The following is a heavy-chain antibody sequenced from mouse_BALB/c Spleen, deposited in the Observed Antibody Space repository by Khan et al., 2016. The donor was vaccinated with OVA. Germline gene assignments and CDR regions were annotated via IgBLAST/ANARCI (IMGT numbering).Heavy chain of an antibody. CDR1: GYTFTSYT. CDR3: VREGAYYRSDGWFAY. J-gene: IGHJ3*01. D-gene: IGHD2-14*01. Sequence: VQLQQSGAELARPGASVKMSCKASGYTFTSYTMHWVRQRPGQALEWIGQINPSNNYTNYNQNFKDKAALIVDKSSSTAYMQLSSLTSEDSAVYYCVREGAYYRSDGWFAYWGQGTLVTVSA. V-gene: IGHV1-4*01. CDR2: INPSNNYT.